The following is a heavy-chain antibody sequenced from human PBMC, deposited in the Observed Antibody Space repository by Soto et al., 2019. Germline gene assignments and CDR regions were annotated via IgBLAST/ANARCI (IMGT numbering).Heavy chain of an antibody. CDR2: ISHSGST. CDR1: GGSISSSAYY. D-gene: IGHD5-18*01. Sequence: QVQLQESGPGLVKPSQTLSLTCTVSGGSISSSAYYWSWIRQHPGKGLEWIGYISHSGSTYYNPSLTSRVIISVDTSKNQFSLSLPSVTAADSAVYYCAREYTYGSNFFDCWGQGALVTVSS. J-gene: IGHJ4*02. CDR3: AREYTYGSNFFDC. V-gene: IGHV4-31*03.